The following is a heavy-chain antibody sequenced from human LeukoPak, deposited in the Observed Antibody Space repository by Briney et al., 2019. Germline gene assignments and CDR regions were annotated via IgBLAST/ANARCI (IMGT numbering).Heavy chain of an antibody. CDR2: IIPIFGTA. CDR1: GYTFTGYY. CDR3: ASGVWYRSSGSYSSPLFAY. J-gene: IGHJ4*02. Sequence: SVKVSCKASGYTFTGYYMHWVRQAPGQGLEWMGGIIPIFGTANYAQKFQGRVTITADESTSTAYMELSSLRSEDTAVYYCASGVWYRSSGSYSSPLFAYWGQGTLVTVSS. V-gene: IGHV1-69*13. D-gene: IGHD1-26*01.